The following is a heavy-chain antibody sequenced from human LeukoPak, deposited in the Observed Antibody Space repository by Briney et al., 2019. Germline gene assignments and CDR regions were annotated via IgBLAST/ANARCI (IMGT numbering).Heavy chain of an antibody. CDR2: INWNGGST. CDR1: GFTFSSYW. Sequence: GGSLRLSCAASGFTFSSYWMSWVRPAPGKGLEWVSGINWNGGSTGYADSVKGRFTISRDNAKNSLYLQMNSLRAEDTALYYCAREDKGGVDYWGQGTLVTVSS. V-gene: IGHV3-20*04. J-gene: IGHJ4*02. D-gene: IGHD3-16*01. CDR3: AREDKGGVDY.